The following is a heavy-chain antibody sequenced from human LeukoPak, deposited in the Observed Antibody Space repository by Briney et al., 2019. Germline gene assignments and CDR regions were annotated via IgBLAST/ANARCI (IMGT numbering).Heavy chain of an antibody. CDR1: GVSFNDYY. CDR3: TRMTTGHDY. D-gene: IGHD4-17*01. V-gene: IGHV4-34*01. Sequence: SETLSLTCAVSGVSFNDYYWSWVRQTPGKGLEWIGEIDHSGYTNDSPSLKSRVTLSIDTSRKQFSLNLRSVTVADSGIYYCTRMTTGHDYWGQGTLVTVSS. CDR2: IDHSGYT. J-gene: IGHJ4*02.